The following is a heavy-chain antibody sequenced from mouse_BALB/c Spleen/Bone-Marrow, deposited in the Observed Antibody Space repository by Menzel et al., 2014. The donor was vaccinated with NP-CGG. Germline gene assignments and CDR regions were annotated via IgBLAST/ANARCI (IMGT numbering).Heavy chain of an antibody. Sequence: QVQLQQSGAELVSPGTSVKSACKASGSAFTCYLMEWVKQRAGHGLEWLGEINPGSGGTNNNEKSKVMATLTAEKASSTAYTQLSSLRSDDSAVYVCARRDYAMDYWGQGTSVPGSS. J-gene: IGHJ4*01. CDR1: GSAFTCYL. V-gene: IGHV1-54*03. CDR3: ARRDYAMDY. CDR2: INPGSGGT.